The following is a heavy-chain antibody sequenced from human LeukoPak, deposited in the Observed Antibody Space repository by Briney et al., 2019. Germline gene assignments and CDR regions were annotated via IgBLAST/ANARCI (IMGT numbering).Heavy chain of an antibody. CDR3: AKDVVGHQWVENY. CDR2: IHYDGPEK. J-gene: IGHJ4*02. D-gene: IGHD2-2*01. V-gene: IGHV3-30*02. CDR1: GFVFSNYG. Sequence: GGSLRLSCAASGFVFSNYGMHWVRQAPGKGLEWVAFIHYDGPEKYYGDSVKGRFTISRDNSKNTVYLQMNSLRAEDTAVYYCAKDVVGHQWVENYWGQGTLVTVSS.